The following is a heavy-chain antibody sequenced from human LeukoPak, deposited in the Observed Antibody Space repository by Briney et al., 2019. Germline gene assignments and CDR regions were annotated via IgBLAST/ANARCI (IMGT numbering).Heavy chain of an antibody. J-gene: IGHJ4*02. V-gene: IGHV3-66*01. CDR3: ARENSGSYYRGYFDY. D-gene: IGHD1-26*01. Sequence: PGGSLRLSCAASGFTVSSNYMSWVRQAPGKGLEWVSVIYSGGSTYYADTVKGRFTISRDNSKNTLYIQMNSLRAEDTAMYYCARENSGSYYRGYFDYWGQGTLVTVPS. CDR1: GFTVSSNY. CDR2: IYSGGST.